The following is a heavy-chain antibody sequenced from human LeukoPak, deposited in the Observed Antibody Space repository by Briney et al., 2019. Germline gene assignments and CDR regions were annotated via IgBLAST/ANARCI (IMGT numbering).Heavy chain of an antibody. V-gene: IGHV1-2*02. D-gene: IGHD5-12*01. J-gene: IGHJ3*02. Sequence: ASVKVSCKASGYTFTGYYMHWVRQAPGQGLEWMGWITPNSRGTNYAQKIQGRVTMTRDTSIRTAYMELSRLRSDDTAVYYCASGSGYELGGAFDIWGQGTMVTVSS. CDR3: ASGSGYELGGAFDI. CDR1: GYTFTGYY. CDR2: ITPNSRGT.